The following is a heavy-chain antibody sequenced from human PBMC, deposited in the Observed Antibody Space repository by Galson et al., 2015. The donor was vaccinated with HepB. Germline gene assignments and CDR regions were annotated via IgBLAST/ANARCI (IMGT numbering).Heavy chain of an antibody. CDR1: GFSLSTSGVG. CDR3: AHSPYDYIWGSYAYYFDY. Sequence: PALVKPTQTLTLTCTFSGFSLSTSGVGVGWIRQPPGKALEWLALIYWDDDKRYSPSLKSRLTITKDTSKNQVVLTMTNMDPVDTATYYCAHSPYDYIWGSYAYYFDYWGQGTLVTVSS. D-gene: IGHD3-16*01. CDR2: IYWDDDK. V-gene: IGHV2-5*02. J-gene: IGHJ4*02.